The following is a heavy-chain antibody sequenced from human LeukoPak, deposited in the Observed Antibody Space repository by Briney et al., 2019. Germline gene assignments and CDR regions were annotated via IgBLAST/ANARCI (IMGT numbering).Heavy chain of an antibody. Sequence: PGGSLRLSCSASGFTFSSYALHWVRQAPGKGLEYVSAISTTGGNTYYADSVRDRFTISRDNSKNTLYLQMSSLRAEDTAVYYCVRTIGQSDYWGQGTLVTVSS. CDR2: ISTTGGNT. V-gene: IGHV3-64D*09. CDR3: VRTIGQSDY. J-gene: IGHJ4*02. D-gene: IGHD1/OR15-1a*01. CDR1: GFTFSSYA.